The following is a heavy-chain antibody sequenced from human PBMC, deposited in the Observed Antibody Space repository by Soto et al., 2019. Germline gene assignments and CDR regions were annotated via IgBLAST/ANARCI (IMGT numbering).Heavy chain of an antibody. J-gene: IGHJ4*02. CDR2: IYYSGST. CDR1: GGSISSGGYY. CDR3: ARDVKLGYCSGGSCCSGFDY. Sequence: QVQLQESGPGLVKPSQTLSLTCTVSGGSISSGGYYWSWIRQHPGKGLEWIGYIYYSGSTYYNPCLNGRGSISLDTSKNQFSLKLISVTAADTAVYYCARDVKLGYCSGGSCCSGFDYWGQGTLVTVSS. D-gene: IGHD2-15*01. V-gene: IGHV4-31*03.